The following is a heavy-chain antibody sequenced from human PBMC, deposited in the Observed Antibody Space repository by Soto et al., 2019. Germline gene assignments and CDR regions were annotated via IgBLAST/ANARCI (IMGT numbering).Heavy chain of an antibody. CDR2: ISGSGGST. CDR3: AKVEYYYDSSAPEAAFDI. D-gene: IGHD3-22*01. Sequence: GGSLRLSCAASGFTFSSYAMSWVRQAPGKGLEWVSAISGSGGSTYYADSVKGRFTISRDNSKNTLYLQMNSLRAEDTAVYYCAKVEYYYDSSAPEAAFDIWGQGTMVTVSS. J-gene: IGHJ3*02. CDR1: GFTFSSYA. V-gene: IGHV3-23*01.